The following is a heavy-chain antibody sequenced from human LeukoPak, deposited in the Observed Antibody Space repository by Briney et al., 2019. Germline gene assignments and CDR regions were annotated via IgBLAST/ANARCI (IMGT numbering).Heavy chain of an antibody. CDR2: MNPNSGNT. D-gene: IGHD1-7*01. CDR1: GYTFTSYG. CDR3: ARSAQLELQGYNWFDP. J-gene: IGHJ5*02. Sequence: ASVKVSCKASGYTFTSYGISWVRQAPGQGLEWMGWMNPNSGNTGYAQKFQGRVTITRNTSISTAYMELSSLRSEDTAVYYCARSAQLELQGYNWFDPWGQGTLVTVSS. V-gene: IGHV1-8*03.